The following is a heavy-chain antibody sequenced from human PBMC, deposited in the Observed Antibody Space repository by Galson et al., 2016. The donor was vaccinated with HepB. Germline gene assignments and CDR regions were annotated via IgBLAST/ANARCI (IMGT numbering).Heavy chain of an antibody. J-gene: IGHJ4*02. V-gene: IGHV3-23*01. Sequence: SLRLSCAASGFTFSNYAMSWVRQAPGKGLEWVSSINIGGDSTYYADSVKGRFTISRDNSKNTVYLRMNSLRAEDTALYYCAKDSPYSSGWSTYWGQGTLVTVSS. D-gene: IGHD6-19*01. CDR3: AKDSPYSSGWSTY. CDR1: GFTFSNYA. CDR2: INIGGDST.